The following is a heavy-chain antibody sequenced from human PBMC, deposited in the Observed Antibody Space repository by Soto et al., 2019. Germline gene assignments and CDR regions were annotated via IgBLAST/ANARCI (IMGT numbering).Heavy chain of an antibody. D-gene: IGHD2-21*02. V-gene: IGHV3-43*01. CDR1: GFTFDDYT. Sequence: GGSLRLSCAASGFTFDDYTMHWVRQAPGKGLEWVSVISWDGVTTYYADSVKGRFTISRDNSKKSLYLQMSSLRIEDSALYYCTRDGPRGGNSGFDYWGQGTLVTVSS. J-gene: IGHJ4*02. CDR2: ISWDGVTT. CDR3: TRDGPRGGNSGFDY.